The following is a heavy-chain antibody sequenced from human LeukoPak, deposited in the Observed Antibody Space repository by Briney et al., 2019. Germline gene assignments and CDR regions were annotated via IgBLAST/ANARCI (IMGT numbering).Heavy chain of an antibody. CDR3: ARGYIPPFTLNKYYSFMDV. Sequence: GGSLRLSCAASGFTLSKYWMHWVRQAPGKGLAWVSRISSDGTTTAYADSVKGRFTISRDDARSSLYLQMNSLRAEDTAVYYCARGYIPPFTLNKYYSFMDVWGKGATVTVSS. V-gene: IGHV3-74*01. CDR1: GFTLSKYW. D-gene: IGHD2/OR15-2a*01. J-gene: IGHJ6*03. CDR2: ISSDGTTT.